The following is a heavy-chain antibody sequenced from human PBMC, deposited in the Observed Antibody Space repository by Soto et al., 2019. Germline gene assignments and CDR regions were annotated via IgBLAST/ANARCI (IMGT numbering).Heavy chain of an antibody. J-gene: IGHJ1*01. CDR1: RFTFSSYA. V-gene: IGHV3-23*01. CDR2: ISGSGGST. Sequence: AGSLRLSCAASRFTFSSYAMSWVRQAPGKGLEWVSAISGSGGSTYYADSVKGRFTISRDNSKNTLYLQMNSLRAEDTAVYYCAKDESINWYSGHFRHWGQGTLVTSPQ. CDR3: AKDESINWYSGHFRH. D-gene: IGHD6-13*01.